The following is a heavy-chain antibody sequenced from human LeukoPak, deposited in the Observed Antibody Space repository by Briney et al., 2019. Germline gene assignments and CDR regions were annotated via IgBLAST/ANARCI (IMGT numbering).Heavy chain of an antibody. D-gene: IGHD2-15*01. J-gene: IGHJ4*02. V-gene: IGHV1-46*01. Sequence: ASVKVSCNASGYTFTSYYMHWVRQAPGQGLEWMGIINPSGGSTSYAQKFQGRVTMTRDTSTSTVYMELSSLRSEDTAVYYCARSHPLRGSDYWGQGTLVTVSS. CDR3: ARSHPLRGSDY. CDR2: INPSGGST. CDR1: GYTFTSYY.